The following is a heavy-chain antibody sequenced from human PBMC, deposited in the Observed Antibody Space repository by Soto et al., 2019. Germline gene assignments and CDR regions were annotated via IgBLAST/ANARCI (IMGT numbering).Heavy chain of an antibody. Sequence: ASVKVSCKASGYTFTSYAIHWVRQAPGQRLEWMGWINAGTGNTKYSQKFQGRVTITRDTSASTVFMELSSLRSEDTAVYYCTRGCSGGTCYVFEYWGQGTLVPVSS. D-gene: IGHD2-15*01. V-gene: IGHV1-3*01. CDR1: GYTFTSYA. CDR3: TRGCSGGTCYVFEY. CDR2: INAGTGNT. J-gene: IGHJ4*02.